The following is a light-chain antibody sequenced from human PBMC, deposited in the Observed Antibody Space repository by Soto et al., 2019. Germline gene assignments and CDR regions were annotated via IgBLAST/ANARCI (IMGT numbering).Light chain of an antibody. CDR3: QSYDSSLSGYV. J-gene: IGLJ1*01. CDR1: SSDVGGYNY. Sequence: SPGQSVTISCTGTSSDVGGYNYVSWYQQHPGKAPKLLIYVNINRPSGVPDRFSGSKSGTSASLAITGLQAEDEADYYCQSYDSSLSGYVFGTGTKVTVL. V-gene: IGLV2-11*01. CDR2: VNI.